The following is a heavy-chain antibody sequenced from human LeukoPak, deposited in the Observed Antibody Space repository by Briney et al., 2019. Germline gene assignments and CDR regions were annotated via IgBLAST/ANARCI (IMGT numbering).Heavy chain of an antibody. CDR2: IHYSGST. CDR1: GGSMSDYY. V-gene: IGHV4-59*08. CDR3: ARLTGYYDFWSGYLPY. Sequence: PSETLSLTCTVSGGSMSDYYWSWIRQPPGKGLEWIGYIHYSGSTNYNPSLKSRVTISVDTSKNQFSLKLSSVTAADTAVYYCARLTGYYDFWSGYLPYWGQGTLVTVSS. D-gene: IGHD3-3*01. J-gene: IGHJ4*02.